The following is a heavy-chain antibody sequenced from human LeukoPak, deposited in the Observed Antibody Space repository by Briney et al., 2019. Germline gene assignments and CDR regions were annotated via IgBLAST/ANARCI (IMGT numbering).Heavy chain of an antibody. Sequence: PGGSLRLSCAASGFIFSDFYMGWIRQAPGKGLEWVSYISISGTTTNYADSVKGRFTISRDNAKNSLYLQMNSLRAEDTAVYYCARGGYSSSWRLLNIWGQGTMVTVSS. D-gene: IGHD6-13*01. CDR2: ISISGTTT. J-gene: IGHJ3*02. CDR3: ARGGYSSSWRLLNI. V-gene: IGHV3-11*04. CDR1: GFIFSDFY.